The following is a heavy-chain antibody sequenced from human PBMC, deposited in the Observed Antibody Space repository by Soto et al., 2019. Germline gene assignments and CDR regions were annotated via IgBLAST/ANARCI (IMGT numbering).Heavy chain of an antibody. D-gene: IGHD2-15*01. CDR1: GYTFTSYY. Sequence: ASVKVSCKASGYTFTSYYMHWVRQAPGQGLEWMGRINPNSGGTNYAQKFQGWVTMTRDTSISTAYMELSRLRSDDTAVYYCARALVVVAATPYAFDIWGQGTMVTVSS. CDR3: ARALVVVAATPYAFDI. CDR2: INPNSGGT. V-gene: IGHV1-2*04. J-gene: IGHJ3*02.